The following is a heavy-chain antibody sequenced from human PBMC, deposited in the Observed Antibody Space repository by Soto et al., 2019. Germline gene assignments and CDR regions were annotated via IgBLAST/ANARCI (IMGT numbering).Heavy chain of an antibody. D-gene: IGHD2-2*01. J-gene: IGHJ5*02. CDR1: GGSINSGGYS. CDR2: IYHSGST. Sequence: SETLSLTCTVSGGSINSGGYSWSWIRQPPGKGLEWIGYIYHSGSTYYNPSLKSRVTISVNRSKNQFSLKLSSVTAADTAVYYCARVPDRWGQGTLVTVSS. CDR3: ARVPDR. V-gene: IGHV4-30-2*01.